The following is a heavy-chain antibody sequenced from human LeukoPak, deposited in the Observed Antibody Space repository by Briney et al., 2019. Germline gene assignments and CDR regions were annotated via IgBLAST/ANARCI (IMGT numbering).Heavy chain of an antibody. CDR2: ISHDGRAE. CDR3: AKDWGSSDWYNWFDP. Sequence: PGGSLRLSCAVSGFTIGNHGMHWVRQAAGKGLEWVAMISHDGRAEYYRDSVKGRLSISRDNSNNMLYLRMNSLRVEDTAVYYCAKDWGSSDWYNWFDPWGQGTLVTVSS. CDR1: GFTIGNHG. J-gene: IGHJ5*02. V-gene: IGHV3-30*18. D-gene: IGHD6-19*01.